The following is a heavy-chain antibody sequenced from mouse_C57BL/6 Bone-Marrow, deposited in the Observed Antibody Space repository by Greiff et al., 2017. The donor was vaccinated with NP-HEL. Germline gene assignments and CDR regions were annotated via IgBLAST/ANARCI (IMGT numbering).Heavy chain of an antibody. CDR1: GYTFTNYW. CDR3: ARKGRRTGYFGV. CDR2: IYPGGGYT. V-gene: IGHV1-63*01. J-gene: IGHJ1*03. D-gene: IGHD3-3*01. Sequence: VQLQQSGAELVRPGTSVKMSCKASGYTFTNYWIGWAKQRPGHGLEWIGDIYPGGGYTNYNEKFKGKATLTADKSSSTAYMQCSSLTSEDSAIYYWARKGRRTGYFGVWGTGTTVTVSS.